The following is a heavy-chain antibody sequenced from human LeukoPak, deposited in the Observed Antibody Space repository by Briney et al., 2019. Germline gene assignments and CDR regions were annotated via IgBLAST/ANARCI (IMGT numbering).Heavy chain of an antibody. Sequence: GGSLRLSCAASVFIFNNYGLNWVHQAPAKGLQWVWAISNVGGGTTYADSVKGRLTISRDNSKNTLFLQMSSLRAEDTALYYCAKGGSGYFADLWGQGALVTVSS. CDR3: AKGGSGYFADL. CDR2: ISNVGGGT. D-gene: IGHD3-22*01. V-gene: IGHV3-23*01. CDR1: VFIFNNYG. J-gene: IGHJ5*02.